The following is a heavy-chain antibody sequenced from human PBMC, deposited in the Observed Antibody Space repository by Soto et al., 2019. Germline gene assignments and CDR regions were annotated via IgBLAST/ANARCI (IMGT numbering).Heavy chain of an antibody. CDR1: GYTFTDYG. CDR2: INTYNGKT. CDR3: SRDQYAVGGDF. Sequence: QVQLVQSGAEVKKPGASVKVSCKASGYTFTDYGVSWVRQAPGQGLEWMGWINTYNGKTNYAPMVQARVTMTTDTSPTTAYMELRSLKPDNSAVYYCSRDQYAVGGDFWGQGTLVTVSS. D-gene: IGHD2-15*01. V-gene: IGHV1-18*01. J-gene: IGHJ4*02.